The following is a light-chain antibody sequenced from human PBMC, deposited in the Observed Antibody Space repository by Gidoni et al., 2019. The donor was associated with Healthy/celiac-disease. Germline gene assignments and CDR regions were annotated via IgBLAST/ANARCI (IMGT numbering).Light chain of an antibody. CDR1: QSVSSSY. Sequence: EIVLTQSPGTLSLSPGERATLPCRASQSVSSSYLAWYQQKPGQAPWLLIYGASSRATGIPDRFSGSGSGTDFTLTISRLEPEDFAVYYCQQYGSSPLTFGPGTKVDIK. V-gene: IGKV3-20*01. CDR2: GAS. J-gene: IGKJ3*01. CDR3: QQYGSSPLT.